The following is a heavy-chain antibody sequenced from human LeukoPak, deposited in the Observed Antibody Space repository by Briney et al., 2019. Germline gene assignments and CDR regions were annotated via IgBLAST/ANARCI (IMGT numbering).Heavy chain of an antibody. CDR3: ATKYSSSWYYFDY. CDR1: GGSISSGGYY. CDR2: IYYSGST. Sequence: SETLSLTCTVSGGSISSGGYYWSWIRQHPGKGLVWIGYIYYSGSTYYNPSLKSRVTISVDTSKNQFSLKLSSVTAADTAVYYCATKYSSSWYYFDYWGQGTLVTVSS. D-gene: IGHD6-13*01. J-gene: IGHJ4*02. V-gene: IGHV4-31*03.